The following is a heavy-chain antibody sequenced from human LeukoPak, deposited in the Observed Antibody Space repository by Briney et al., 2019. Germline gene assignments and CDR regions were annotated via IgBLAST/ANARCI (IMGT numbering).Heavy chain of an antibody. J-gene: IGHJ3*02. CDR2: IYSGGST. V-gene: IGHV3-66*01. CDR1: GFTFSNAW. D-gene: IGHD3-22*01. Sequence: GGSLRLSCAAAGFTFSNAWMSWVRQAPGKGLEWVSVIYSGGSTYYADSVKGRFTISRDNSKNTLYLQMNSLRAEDTAVYYCASRPIWYYYDSSDAFNIWGQGTMVTVSS. CDR3: ASRPIWYYYDSSDAFNI.